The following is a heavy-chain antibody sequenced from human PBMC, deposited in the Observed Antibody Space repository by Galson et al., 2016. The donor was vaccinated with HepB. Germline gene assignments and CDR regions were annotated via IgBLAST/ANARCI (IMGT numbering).Heavy chain of an antibody. CDR2: IYAGGTP. J-gene: IGHJ4*02. V-gene: IGHV3-53*01. D-gene: IGHD3-10*01. CDR3: STAVASGYFGAGALLGFDS. CDR1: EFTVSNKY. Sequence: SLRLSCAASEFTVSNKYMAWVRQAPGEGLEWLSVIYAGGTPYYSDSARGRFIISRDCSTNTLHLHMKNLRVEDTAIYYCSTAVASGYFGAGALLGFDSWGQGTLVIVSS.